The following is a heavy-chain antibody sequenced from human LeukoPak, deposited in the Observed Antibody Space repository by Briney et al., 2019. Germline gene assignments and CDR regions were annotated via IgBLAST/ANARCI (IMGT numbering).Heavy chain of an antibody. CDR1: GYTFTSYG. Sequence: ASVTVSCKASGYTFTSYGISWVRQAPGQGLEWMGWISAYNGNTNYEQKLQGRVTMTTDTSTSTAYMELRSLRSDDTAVYYCARDRCDYKTYDYWGQGTLVTVSS. D-gene: IGHD4-11*01. J-gene: IGHJ4*02. V-gene: IGHV1-18*01. CDR3: ARDRCDYKTYDY. CDR2: ISAYNGNT.